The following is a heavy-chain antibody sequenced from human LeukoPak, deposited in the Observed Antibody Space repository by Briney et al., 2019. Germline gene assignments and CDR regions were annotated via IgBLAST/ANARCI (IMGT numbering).Heavy chain of an antibody. CDR1: GFTFSTYA. D-gene: IGHD3-16*01. V-gene: IGHV3-23*01. CDR2: ISTSGGST. CDR3: AGGVNY. J-gene: IGHJ4*02. Sequence: GGSLRLSCAASGFTFSTYAMSWVRQAPGKGLEWVSGISTSGGSTYYADSVKGRFTISRDNSKNTLYLQMNSPRAEGTAVYYCAGGVNYWGQGTLVTVSS.